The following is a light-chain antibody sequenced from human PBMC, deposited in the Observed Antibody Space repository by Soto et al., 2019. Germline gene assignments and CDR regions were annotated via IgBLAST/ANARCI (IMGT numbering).Light chain of an antibody. J-gene: IGKJ3*01. CDR3: HQYNSWPRGT. CDR2: GAS. V-gene: IGKV3D-15*01. CDR1: QSIRSNF. Sequence: ENVLTQSPGTLSVSPGERATLSCRASQSIRSNFLAWYQHKPGQAPRLLLYGASNRATGIPDRFSASGSGTEFTLTISSLQSEDSAVYYCHQYNSWPRGTFGPGTKVEIK.